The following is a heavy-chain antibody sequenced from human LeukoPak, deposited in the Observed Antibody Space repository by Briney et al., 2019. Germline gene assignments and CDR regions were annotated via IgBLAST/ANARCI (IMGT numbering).Heavy chain of an antibody. CDR1: GGSISSGGYS. CDR2: IYYSGST. Sequence: TLSLTCAVSGGSISSGGYSWSWIRQPPGKGLEWIGYIYYSGSTYYNPSLKSRVTISVDTSKNQFSLKLSSVTAADTAVYYCARSTGDFWSGYPLYFQHWGQGTLVTVSS. CDR3: ARSTGDFWSGYPLYFQH. V-gene: IGHV4-30-4*07. D-gene: IGHD3-3*01. J-gene: IGHJ1*01.